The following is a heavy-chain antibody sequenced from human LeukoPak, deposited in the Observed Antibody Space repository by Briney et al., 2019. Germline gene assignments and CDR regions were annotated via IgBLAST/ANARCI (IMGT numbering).Heavy chain of an antibody. J-gene: IGHJ4*02. CDR1: DGSVSSSAYY. D-gene: IGHD1-26*01. CDR2: IYSDGST. V-gene: IGHV4-39*07. CDR3: ARDQEYSGSYYRYFDF. Sequence: PSETLSLTCTFSDGSVSSSAYYWGWIRQPPGKGLEWIGSIYSDGSTHYTPSLKSRVTISVDTSKNQFSLKLSSVTAADTAVYYCARDQEYSGSYYRYFDFWGQGALVTVSS.